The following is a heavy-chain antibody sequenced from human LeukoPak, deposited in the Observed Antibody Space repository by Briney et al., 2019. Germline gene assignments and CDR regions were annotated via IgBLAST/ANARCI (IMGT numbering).Heavy chain of an antibody. CDR1: GFTFRMYS. CDR2: INDRGGYI. Sequence: GGSARLSCEASGFTFRMYSMAWVRQAPGKGLEWVSVINDRGGYIQDADSVKGRFTISRDNSQNTLFLQMNSLRDEDTAVYYCVKERDRGIEVADDFDYWGEGTLVTVSS. CDR3: VKERDRGIEVADDFDY. D-gene: IGHD6-19*01. V-gene: IGHV3-23*01. J-gene: IGHJ4*02.